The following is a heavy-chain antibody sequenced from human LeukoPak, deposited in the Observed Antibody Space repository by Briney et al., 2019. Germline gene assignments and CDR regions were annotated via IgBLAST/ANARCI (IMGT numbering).Heavy chain of an antibody. V-gene: IGHV1-2*02. CDR1: GYTFTGYY. Sequence: GASVKVSCKASGYTFTGYYMHWVRQAPGQGLEWMGWINPNSGGTNYAQKFQGRVTMTRDTYISTAYMELSRLRSDDTAVYYCARVLYSSGWYDYWGQGTLVTVSS. CDR2: INPNSGGT. D-gene: IGHD6-19*01. CDR3: ARVLYSSGWYDY. J-gene: IGHJ4*02.